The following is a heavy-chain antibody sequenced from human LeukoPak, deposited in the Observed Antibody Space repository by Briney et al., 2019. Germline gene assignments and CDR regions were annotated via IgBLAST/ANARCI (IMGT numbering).Heavy chain of an antibody. V-gene: IGHV3-23*01. CDR3: AKEFVSRSSLTFDY. CDR2: IGGSADYT. D-gene: IGHD2-2*01. Sequence: GGSLRLSCAASGFTFASFAMAWVRQAPGKGLEWVSAIGGSADYTFYADSVRGRFSFSRDNSKNTLYLQMISLRAEDTAIYYCAKEFVSRSSLTFDYWAREPWSPSPQ. J-gene: IGHJ4*02. CDR1: GFTFASFA.